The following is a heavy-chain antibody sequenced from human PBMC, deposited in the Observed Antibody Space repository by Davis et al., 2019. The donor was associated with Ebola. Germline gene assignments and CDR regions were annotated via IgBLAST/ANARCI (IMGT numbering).Heavy chain of an antibody. CDR2: IYSGGST. Sequence: PGGSLRLSCAASGFTVSSNYMSWVRQAPGKGLEWVSVIYSGGSTYYADSVKGRFTISRHNSKNTLYLQMNSLRAEDTAVYYCARGGSYYLYYMDVWGKGTTVTVSS. V-gene: IGHV3-53*04. D-gene: IGHD1-26*01. J-gene: IGHJ6*03. CDR1: GFTVSSNY. CDR3: ARGGSYYLYYMDV.